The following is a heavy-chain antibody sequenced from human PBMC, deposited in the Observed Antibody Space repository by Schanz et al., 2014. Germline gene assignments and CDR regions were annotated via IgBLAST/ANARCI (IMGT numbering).Heavy chain of an antibody. V-gene: IGHV3-21*01. CDR1: GFMFTKYA. CDR3: VREDMVRGIRAFDI. D-gene: IGHD3-10*01. J-gene: IGHJ3*02. Sequence: EVQLVESGGGLAQPGGSLRLSCVASGFMFTKYAMNWVRQAPGKGLEWVSYIRSDNNYIYYADSVKGRFTISRDNAKNSLFLQMNSLTAEDTAVYYCVREDMVRGIRAFDIWGQGTMVTVSS. CDR2: IRSDNNYI.